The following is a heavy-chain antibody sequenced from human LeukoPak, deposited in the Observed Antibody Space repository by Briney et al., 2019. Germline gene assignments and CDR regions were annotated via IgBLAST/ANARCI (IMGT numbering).Heavy chain of an antibody. D-gene: IGHD6-13*01. CDR2: IYTSGST. V-gene: IGHV4-4*07. J-gene: IGHJ6*03. Sequence: SETLSLTCTVSGGSISSYYWSWIRQPAGKGLEWIGRIYTSGSTNYNPSLKSRVTMSVDTSKNQFSLKLSSVTAADTAVYYCARAAATSHYYYYYYMDVWGKGTTVTVSS. CDR1: GGSISSYY. CDR3: ARAAATSHYYYYYYMDV.